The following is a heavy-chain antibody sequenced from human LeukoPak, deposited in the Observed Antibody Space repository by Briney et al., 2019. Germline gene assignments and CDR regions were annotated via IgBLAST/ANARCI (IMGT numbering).Heavy chain of an antibody. Sequence: GGSLRLSCGASGYTLSYYWMHWVRQAPGKGLVWVSCINGDGSSTNYADSVKGRFTISRDNAKNTLYLEMNSLRAEDMAVYYCTRDPRNKGFDPWGQGTLVTVSS. CDR2: INGDGSST. J-gene: IGHJ5*02. CDR3: TRDPRNKGFDP. D-gene: IGHD1/OR15-1a*01. CDR1: GYTLSYYW. V-gene: IGHV3-74*01.